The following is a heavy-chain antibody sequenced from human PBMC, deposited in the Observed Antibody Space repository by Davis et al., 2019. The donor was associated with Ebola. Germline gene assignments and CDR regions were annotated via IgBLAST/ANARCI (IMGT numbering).Heavy chain of an antibody. Sequence: GESLKISCAASGFTFSSYGMHWVRQAPGKGLEWVAFIRYDGSNKYYADSVKGRFTISRDNSKNTLYLQMNSLRAEDTAVYYCARGGNGYYYDQGVGYWGQGTLVTVS. V-gene: IGHV3-30*02. CDR1: GFTFSSYG. J-gene: IGHJ4*02. D-gene: IGHD3-22*01. CDR2: IRYDGSNK. CDR3: ARGGNGYYYDQGVGY.